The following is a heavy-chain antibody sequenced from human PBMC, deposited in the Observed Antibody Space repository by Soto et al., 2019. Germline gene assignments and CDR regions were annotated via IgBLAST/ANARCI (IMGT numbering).Heavy chain of an antibody. CDR1: GGSVNTAPYH. V-gene: IGHV4-61*01. J-gene: IGHJ4*02. D-gene: IGHD3-22*01. CDR2: IYYTGST. Sequence: SETLSLTCTVSGGSVNTAPYHWSWIRQSPRNGLEWIGNIYYTGSTNYNPSFESRVAISLDTSNNQFSLRLTSLTAADTAVYFCARDHHSYYDTSGYYPYFDFWGQGTLGTVSS. CDR3: ARDHHSYYDTSGYYPYFDF.